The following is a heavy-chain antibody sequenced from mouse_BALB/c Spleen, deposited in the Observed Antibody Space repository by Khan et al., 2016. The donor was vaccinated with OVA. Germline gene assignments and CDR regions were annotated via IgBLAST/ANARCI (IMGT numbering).Heavy chain of an antibody. J-gene: IGHJ2*01. CDR1: GYTFTDYA. CDR3: AKEGNDGYPYFDY. CDR2: ISTYYGDA. V-gene: IGHV1S137*01. Sequence: VQLQESGAELVRPGVSVKISCKGSGYTFTDYAMHWVKQSHAKSLEWIGVISTYYGDASYNQKFKGKATMTVDKSSSTAYMDLARLTSEDSAIYYCAKEGNDGYPYFDYWGQGNTRTVSS. D-gene: IGHD2-3*01.